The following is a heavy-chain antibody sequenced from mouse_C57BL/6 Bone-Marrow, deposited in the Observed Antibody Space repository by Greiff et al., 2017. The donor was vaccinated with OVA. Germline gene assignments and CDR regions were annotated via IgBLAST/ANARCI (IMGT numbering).Heavy chain of an antibody. CDR2: IYPGSGST. Sequence: QVQLQQPGAELVKPGASVKMSCKASGYTFTSYWITWVKQRPGQGLEWIGDIYPGSGSTNYNEKFKSKATLTVDTSSSTAYMQLSSLTSEDSAVYYCARPHYYGSSFTVWFDVWGTGTTVTVSS. CDR3: ARPHYYGSSFTVWFDV. D-gene: IGHD1-1*01. J-gene: IGHJ1*03. CDR1: GYTFTSYW. V-gene: IGHV1-55*01.